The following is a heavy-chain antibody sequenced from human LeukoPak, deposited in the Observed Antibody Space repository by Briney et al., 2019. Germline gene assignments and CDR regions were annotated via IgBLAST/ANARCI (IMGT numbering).Heavy chain of an antibody. Sequence: GGSLRLSCAASGFTSSSYAMSWVRQAPGKGLEWVSAISGSGGSTYYADSVKGRFTISRDNAKNSLYLQMNSLRAEDTAVYYCARDLEGYNYAPFGYWGQGTLVTVS. D-gene: IGHD5-18*01. V-gene: IGHV3-23*01. J-gene: IGHJ4*02. CDR1: GFTSSSYA. CDR3: ARDLEGYNYAPFGY. CDR2: ISGSGGST.